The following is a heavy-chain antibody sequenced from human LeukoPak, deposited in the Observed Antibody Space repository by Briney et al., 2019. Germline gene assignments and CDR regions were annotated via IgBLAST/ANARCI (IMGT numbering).Heavy chain of an antibody. V-gene: IGHV4-39*01. J-gene: IGHJ5*02. Sequence: KSSETLSLTCTVSGGSINSSTYSCGWIRQPPGKGLEWIGSIYYSGSTYYNPSLKSRVTISVDTSKNQFSLRLSSETAADTAVYYCARKDGGYYYYDSSGYNNWFDPWGQGTLVTVSS. D-gene: IGHD3-22*01. CDR3: ARKDGGYYYYDSSGYNNWFDP. CDR2: IYYSGST. CDR1: GGSINSSTYS.